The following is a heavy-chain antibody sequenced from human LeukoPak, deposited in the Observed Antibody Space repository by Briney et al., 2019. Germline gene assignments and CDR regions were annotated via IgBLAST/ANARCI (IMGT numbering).Heavy chain of an antibody. V-gene: IGHV6-1*01. CDR2: TYYDSQWYR. D-gene: IGHD3-10*01. CDR3: ARNYYGSGSYYTLDS. Sequence: SQTLSLTCTLSGDSPSSNKAAWHSIRQPPSSGLEWLGWTYYDSQWYRDYAVSVKSRMTVNPDTSKNRFSRHLNSVTPEDTAVYYWARNYYGSGSYYTLDSWGPGTLVTVSA. CDR1: GDSPSSNKAA. J-gene: IGHJ4*02.